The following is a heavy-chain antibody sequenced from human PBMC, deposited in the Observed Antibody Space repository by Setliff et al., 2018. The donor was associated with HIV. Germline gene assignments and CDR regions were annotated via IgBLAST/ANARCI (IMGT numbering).Heavy chain of an antibody. Sequence: ETLSLTCTVSGGPISTDRNWGWFRQAPGKGLEWVSVIYRGGATYYADSVKGHFTISRDNAKNSLYLQMNSLRAEDTAVYYCARASYYYDSSGWVDYWGQGTLVTVSS. D-gene: IGHD3-22*01. CDR1: GGPISTDRN. V-gene: IGHV3-53*01. CDR2: IYRGGAT. CDR3: ARASYYYDSSGWVDY. J-gene: IGHJ4*02.